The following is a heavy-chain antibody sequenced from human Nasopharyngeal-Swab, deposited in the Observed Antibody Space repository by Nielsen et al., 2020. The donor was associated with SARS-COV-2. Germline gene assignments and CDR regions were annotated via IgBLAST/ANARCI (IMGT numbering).Heavy chain of an antibody. Sequence: ASVKVSCKASGYTFTSYAMHWVRQAPGQRLEWMGWINAGNGNTKYSQKFQGRVTITRDTSASTAYMELRSLRSDDTAVYYCARSDCSSTSCYSFDYWGQGTLVTVSS. CDR1: GYTFTSYA. CDR3: ARSDCSSTSCYSFDY. J-gene: IGHJ4*02. D-gene: IGHD2-2*01. CDR2: INAGNGNT. V-gene: IGHV1-3*01.